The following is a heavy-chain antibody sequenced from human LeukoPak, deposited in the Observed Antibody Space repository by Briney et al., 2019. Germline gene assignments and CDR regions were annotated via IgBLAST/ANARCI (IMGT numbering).Heavy chain of an antibody. J-gene: IGHJ3*02. V-gene: IGHV4-31*03. CDR1: GGSISRGGYY. D-gene: IGHD1-14*01. Sequence: SETLSLTCTVSGGSISRGGYYWSWIRQHPGKGLVWIGYIYYSGSTYYNPSLKSRVTISVDTSKNQFSLKLSSVTAADTAVYYCASTGTTSLDAFDIWGQGTMVTVSS. CDR3: ASTGTTSLDAFDI. CDR2: IYYSGST.